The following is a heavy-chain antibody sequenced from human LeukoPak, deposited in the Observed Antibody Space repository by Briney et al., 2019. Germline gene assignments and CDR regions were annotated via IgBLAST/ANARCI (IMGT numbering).Heavy chain of an antibody. D-gene: IGHD1-1*01. Sequence: ASVKVSCKASGYTFTGYYMHWVRQAPGQGLEWMGWINPNSGGTNYAQKFQGRVTMTRDTSISTAYMELSRLRSDDTAVYYCARDYNWNDGGYYYYYMDVWGKGTTVTVSS. CDR2: INPNSGGT. V-gene: IGHV1-2*02. CDR1: GYTFTGYY. CDR3: ARDYNWNDGGYYYYYMDV. J-gene: IGHJ6*03.